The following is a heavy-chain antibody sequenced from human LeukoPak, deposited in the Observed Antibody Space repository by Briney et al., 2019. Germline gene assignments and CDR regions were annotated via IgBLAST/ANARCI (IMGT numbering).Heavy chain of an antibody. Sequence: GASVKVSCKASGYTFSTYAMSWVRQAPGQGLEWMGWINTNTGNPTYAQGFTGRFVFSLDTSVSTTYLQISSLKAEDTAVYYCARDPNHYYDSSGYYGDYWGQGTLVTVSS. J-gene: IGHJ4*02. CDR3: ARDPNHYYDSSGYYGDY. D-gene: IGHD3-22*01. CDR1: GYTFSTYA. V-gene: IGHV7-4-1*02. CDR2: INTNTGNP.